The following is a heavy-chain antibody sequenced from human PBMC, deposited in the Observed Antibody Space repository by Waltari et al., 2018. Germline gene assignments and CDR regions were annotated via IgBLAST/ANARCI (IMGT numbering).Heavy chain of an antibody. CDR1: GFTFDDYA. V-gene: IGHV3-9*01. D-gene: IGHD5-12*01. CDR2: ISWNSGSI. J-gene: IGHJ3*02. Sequence: EVQLVESGGGLVQPGRSLRLSCAASGFTFDDYAMHWVRQAPGKGLEWVSGISWNSGSIGYADSVKGRFTISRDNAKNSLYLQMNSLRAEDTALYYCAKESTRDGYNTLGAFDIWGQGTMVTVSS. CDR3: AKESTRDGYNTLGAFDI.